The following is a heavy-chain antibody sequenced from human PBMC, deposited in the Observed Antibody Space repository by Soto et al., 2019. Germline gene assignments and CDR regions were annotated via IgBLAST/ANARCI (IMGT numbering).Heavy chain of an antibody. Sequence: GESLKISCMGSGYSFTSYWISWVRQMPGKGLEWMGRIDPSDSYTNYSPSFQGHVTISADKSISTAYLQWSSLKASDTAMYYCACQREYRSSSLDPWGKGTLGTASS. D-gene: IGHD6-6*01. CDR1: GYSFTSYW. J-gene: IGHJ5*02. CDR3: ACQREYRSSSLDP. CDR2: IDPSDSYT. V-gene: IGHV5-10-1*01.